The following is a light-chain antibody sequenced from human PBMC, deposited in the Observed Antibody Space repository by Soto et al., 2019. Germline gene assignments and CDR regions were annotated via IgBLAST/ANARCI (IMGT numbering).Light chain of an antibody. CDR3: QQYNYWPIT. CDR2: GAS. Sequence: EVVMTQSPATLSVSPGERVTLSCRSSQSVADNLAWFQQKPGQGPRLLIYGASTRATGIPARFSGSGSETDFTLTVSSLRSEDSAVYYCQQYNYWPITFGQGIRLDI. V-gene: IGKV3-15*01. J-gene: IGKJ5*01. CDR1: QSVADN.